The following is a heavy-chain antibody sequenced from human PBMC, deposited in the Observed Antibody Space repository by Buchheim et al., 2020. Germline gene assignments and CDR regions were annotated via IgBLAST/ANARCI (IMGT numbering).Heavy chain of an antibody. CDR1: GFTLTGYY. J-gene: IGHJ4*02. V-gene: IGHV1-2*02. CDR2: INPDSGGT. CDR3: ARTSSFDY. Sequence: QVQLVQSGAEVKKPGASVKVSCKASGFTLTGYYMHWVRQAPGQGLEWMGWINPDSGGTNHAQKFQGRVTMTRDTSINNAYMELSSLTSDDSAVYYCARTSSFDYWGQGTL.